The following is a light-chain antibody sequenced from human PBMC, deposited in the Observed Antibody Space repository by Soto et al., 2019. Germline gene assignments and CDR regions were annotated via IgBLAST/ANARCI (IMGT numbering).Light chain of an antibody. CDR2: GAS. V-gene: IGKV3-15*01. Sequence: DILVTQSPDTLSVSPRERATLSCRASQSVGSSLAWFQQKPGESPRLLIYGASTRATDVPARFSGSGSVTEFTLTISSLLSEDSAVYYCQQYYYLPETFGQGTKVEIK. CDR1: QSVGSS. CDR3: QQYYYLPET. J-gene: IGKJ1*01.